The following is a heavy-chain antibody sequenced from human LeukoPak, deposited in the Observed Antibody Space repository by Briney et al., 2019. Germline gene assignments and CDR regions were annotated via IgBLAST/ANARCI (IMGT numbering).Heavy chain of an antibody. CDR1: GFTVSSNY. Sequence: PGGSLRLSCAASGFTVSSNYMSWVRQAPGKGLEWVSAIYSGGSTYYADSAKGRFTISRDNSKNTLYLQMNSLRAEDTAVYYCLGGEWFGAFESWGQGTMVTVSS. J-gene: IGHJ3*02. CDR2: IYSGGST. V-gene: IGHV3-53*01. CDR3: LGGEWFGAFES. D-gene: IGHD3-3*01.